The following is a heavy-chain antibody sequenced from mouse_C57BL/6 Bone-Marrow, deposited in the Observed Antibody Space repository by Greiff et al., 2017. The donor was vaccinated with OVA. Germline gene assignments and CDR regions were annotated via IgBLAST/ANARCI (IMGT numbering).Heavy chain of an antibody. Sequence: EVQLVESGGGLVKPGGSLKLSCAASGFTFSSYAMSWVRQTPEKRLEWVATISDGGSYTYYPDNVKGRFTISRDNAKNNLYLQMSHLKSEDTAMYYCARGYYSNYHWYFDVWGTGTTVTVSS. CDR3: ARGYYSNYHWYFDV. V-gene: IGHV5-4*01. D-gene: IGHD2-5*01. CDR2: ISDGGSYT. CDR1: GFTFSSYA. J-gene: IGHJ1*03.